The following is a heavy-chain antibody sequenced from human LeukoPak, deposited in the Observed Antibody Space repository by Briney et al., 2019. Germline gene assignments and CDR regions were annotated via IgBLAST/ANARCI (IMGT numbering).Heavy chain of an antibody. Sequence: ASVTVSCKASGYTFTSYGISWVRQAPGQGLEWMGWISAYNGNTNYAQKLQGRVTMTTDTSTSTAYMELRSLRSDDTAVYYCARDFGYSSSYYFDYWGQGTLVTVSS. D-gene: IGHD5-18*01. J-gene: IGHJ4*02. CDR3: ARDFGYSSSYYFDY. V-gene: IGHV1-18*01. CDR2: ISAYNGNT. CDR1: GYTFTSYG.